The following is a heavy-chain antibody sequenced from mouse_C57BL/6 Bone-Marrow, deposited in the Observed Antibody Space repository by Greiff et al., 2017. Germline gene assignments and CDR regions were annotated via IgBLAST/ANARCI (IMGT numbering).Heavy chain of an antibody. Sequence: VQLQQSGAELVMPGASVKLSCKASGYTFTSYWMHWVKQRPGQGLEWIGEIDPSDSYTNYNQKFKGKSTLTVDKSSSTAYMQLSSLTSEDSAVYYCARSLIYYYCSSYDYWVQGTTLTVSS. D-gene: IGHD1-1*01. CDR3: ARSLIYYYCSSYDY. CDR1: GYTFTSYW. V-gene: IGHV1-69*01. J-gene: IGHJ2*01. CDR2: IDPSDSYT.